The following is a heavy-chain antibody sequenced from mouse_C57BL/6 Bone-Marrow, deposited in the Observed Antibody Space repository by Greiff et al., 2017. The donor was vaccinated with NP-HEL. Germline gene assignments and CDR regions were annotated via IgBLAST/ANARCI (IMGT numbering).Heavy chain of an antibody. J-gene: IGHJ4*01. CDR3: ARFALSYAMDY. Sequence: QVQLKESGAELVMPGASVKLSCKASGYTFTSYWMHWVKQRPGQGLEWIGEIDPSDSYTNYNQKFKGKSTLTVDKSSSTAYMQLSSLTSEDSAVYYCARFALSYAMDYWGQGTSVTVSS. CDR1: GYTFTSYW. V-gene: IGHV1-69*01. CDR2: IDPSDSYT.